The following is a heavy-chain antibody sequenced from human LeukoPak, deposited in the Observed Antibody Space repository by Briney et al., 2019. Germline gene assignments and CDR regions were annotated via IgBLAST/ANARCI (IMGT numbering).Heavy chain of an antibody. J-gene: IGHJ6*03. Sequence: PSETLSLTCAVYGGSFSGYYWSWIRQPPGKGLEWIGEINHSGSTNYNPSLKSRVTISVDTSKNQFSLKLSSVTAADTAVYYCASSHSADYGGNSRADYYYYYMDVWGKGTTVTISS. D-gene: IGHD4-23*01. CDR2: INHSGST. V-gene: IGHV4-34*01. CDR1: GGSFSGYY. CDR3: ASSHSADYGGNSRADYYYYYMDV.